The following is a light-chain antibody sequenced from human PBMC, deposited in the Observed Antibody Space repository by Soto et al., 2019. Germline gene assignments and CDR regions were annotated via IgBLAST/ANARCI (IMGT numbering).Light chain of an antibody. Sequence: DIQLTQAPSFLSASSGDRVKITCRASQGISSNLAWYQQKPGKAPKLLIYAASTLQSGVPSRFTGNGSGTDFTLTISSLQPEDFATYYCQQTYSTTWTFGHGTKVDIK. J-gene: IGKJ1*01. V-gene: IGKV1-39*01. CDR1: QGISSN. CDR2: AAS. CDR3: QQTYSTTWT.